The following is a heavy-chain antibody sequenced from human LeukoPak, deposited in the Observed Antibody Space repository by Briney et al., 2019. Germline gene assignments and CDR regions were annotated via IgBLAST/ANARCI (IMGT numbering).Heavy chain of an antibody. D-gene: IGHD2-15*01. CDR2: ISSSSSTI. Sequence: PGGSLRLSCAASGFTFSSYRMNWVRQAAGKGLEWVSYISSSSSTIYCADSVKGRFTISRDNAKNSLYLQMNSLRDEDTAVYYCARNPGACSGGSCYYPFDYWGQGNLVTVSS. V-gene: IGHV3-48*02. J-gene: IGHJ4*02. CDR3: ARNPGACSGGSCYYPFDY. CDR1: GFTFSSYR.